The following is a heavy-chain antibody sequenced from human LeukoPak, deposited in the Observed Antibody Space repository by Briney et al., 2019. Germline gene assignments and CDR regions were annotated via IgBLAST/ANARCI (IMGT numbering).Heavy chain of an antibody. Sequence: GGSLRLSCAVSGFTFSGFWMSWSRQAPGKGLEWVASINSDGSEGYYADFVKGRFTISRDNAKNTVYLQINSLRDEDTAVYYCAGICSSTDCLIPDWGQGTLVTVSS. V-gene: IGHV3-7*01. J-gene: IGHJ4*02. CDR3: AGICSSTDCLIPD. CDR2: INSDGSEG. CDR1: GFTFSGFW. D-gene: IGHD2-2*01.